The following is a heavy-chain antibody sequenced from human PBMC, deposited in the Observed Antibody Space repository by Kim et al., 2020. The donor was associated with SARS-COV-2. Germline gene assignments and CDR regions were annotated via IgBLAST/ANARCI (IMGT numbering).Heavy chain of an antibody. D-gene: IGHD3-10*01. CDR2: ISSGDGDFT. CDR3: ARDVGGSGYYGWFDP. J-gene: IGHJ5*02. Sequence: GGSLRLSCAASGFTFSEYYMSWIRQAPGKSLERLSYISSGDGDFTDYSASVKGRFTISRDNARNSLYLQLNRLRAEDTAVYYCARDVGGSGYYGWFDPWGQGTQVTVSS. CDR1: GFTFSEYY. V-gene: IGHV3-11*05.